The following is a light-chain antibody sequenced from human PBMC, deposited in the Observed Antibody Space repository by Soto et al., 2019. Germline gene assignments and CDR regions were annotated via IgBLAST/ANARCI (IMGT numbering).Light chain of an antibody. Sequence: EIVMTQSPDTLSVSPGERGTLSCRASQTVNSNLAWYQQKPGQAPRLLIYDASTRATGIPARFSGSGSGTEFTLTIGSLQSEDFAVYYCQQYHNWLTFGGGTKVDIK. CDR2: DAS. CDR1: QTVNSN. V-gene: IGKV3-15*01. CDR3: QQYHNWLT. J-gene: IGKJ4*01.